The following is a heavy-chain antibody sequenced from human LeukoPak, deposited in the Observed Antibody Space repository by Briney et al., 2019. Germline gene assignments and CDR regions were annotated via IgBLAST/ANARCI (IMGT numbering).Heavy chain of an antibody. CDR2: ISWNSGSI. V-gene: IGHV3-9*01. Sequence: SLRLSCAASGFTFDDYAMHWVRQAPGKGLEWVSGISWNSGSIGYADSVKGRFTISRDNAKNSLYLQMNSLRAEDTALYYCAKDMRLGVIAPGFDYWGQGTLVTVSS. J-gene: IGHJ4*02. D-gene: IGHD3-16*02. CDR1: GFTFDDYA. CDR3: AKDMRLGVIAPGFDY.